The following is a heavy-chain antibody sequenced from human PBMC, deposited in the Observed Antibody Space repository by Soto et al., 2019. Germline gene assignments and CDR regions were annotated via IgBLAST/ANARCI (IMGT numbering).Heavy chain of an antibody. D-gene: IGHD6-13*01. CDR3: ARVAAAGTPPYYDYDGMDV. V-gene: IGHV3-48*02. J-gene: IGHJ6*02. CDR2: TSSSSSTI. CDR1: GFTFSSYS. Sequence: EVQLVESGGGLVQPGGSLRLSCAASGFTFSSYSMNWVRQAPGKGLEWVSYTSSSSSTIYYADSVKGRFTISRDNAKXXLXXQMNSLRDEVTGVYYCARVAAAGTPPYYDYDGMDVWGQGTTVTVSS.